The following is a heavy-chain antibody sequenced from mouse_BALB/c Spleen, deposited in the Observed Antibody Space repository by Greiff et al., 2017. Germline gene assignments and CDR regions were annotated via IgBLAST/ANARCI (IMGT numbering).Heavy chain of an antibody. V-gene: IGHV5-17*02. J-gene: IGHJ3*01. CDR1: GFTFSSFG. Sequence: EVKLMESGGGLVQPGGSRKLSCAASGFTFSSFGMHWVRQAPEKGLEWVAYISSGSSTIYYADTVKGRFTISRDNPKNTLFLQMTSLRSEDTAMYYCAREGLRAWFAYWGQGTLVTVSA. CDR3: AREGLRAWFAY. CDR2: ISSGSSTI. D-gene: IGHD2-2*01.